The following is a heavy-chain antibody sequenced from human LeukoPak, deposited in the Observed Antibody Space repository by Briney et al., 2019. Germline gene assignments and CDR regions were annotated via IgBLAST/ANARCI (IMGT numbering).Heavy chain of an antibody. J-gene: IGHJ6*02. V-gene: IGHV1-8*01. D-gene: IGHD3-3*01. Sequence: ASVKVSCKASGYTFTSYDINWVRQATGQGLEWMGWMNPNSGNTGYAQKFQGRVTMTRNTSISTAYMELSSLRSEDTAVYYCARVGLTYYDFWSGYSLTAYYYYGMDVWGQGTTVTVSS. CDR3: ARVGLTYYDFWSGYSLTAYYYYGMDV. CDR1: GYTFTSYD. CDR2: MNPNSGNT.